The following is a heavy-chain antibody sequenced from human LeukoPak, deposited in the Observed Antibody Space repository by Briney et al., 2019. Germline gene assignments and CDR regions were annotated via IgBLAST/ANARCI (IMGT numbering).Heavy chain of an antibody. CDR1: GFTFDDYT. Sequence: GGSLRLSCAASGFTFDDYTMHWVRQPPGKGLVWVARITSDGSSTTYAESVKGRFTISRDNAKNSLYLQMNSLRAEDTAVYYCARFLEMASDYWGQGTLVTVSS. CDR3: ARFLEMASDY. J-gene: IGHJ4*02. CDR2: ITSDGSST. V-gene: IGHV3-74*03. D-gene: IGHD5-24*01.